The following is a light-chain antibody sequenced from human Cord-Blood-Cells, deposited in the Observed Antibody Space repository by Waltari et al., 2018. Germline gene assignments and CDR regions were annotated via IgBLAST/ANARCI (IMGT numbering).Light chain of an antibody. CDR2: GKN. CDR1: SLRSYY. Sequence: SSELTQDPAVSVALGQTVRITCQGDSLRSYYASWYQQKPGQAPVLVIYGKNNRPSGIPDRFSGSSSGNTASLTIPGAQAEDEADYYCNTRDSSGNHYVFGTGTKVTVL. J-gene: IGLJ1*01. V-gene: IGLV3-19*01. CDR3: NTRDSSGNHYV.